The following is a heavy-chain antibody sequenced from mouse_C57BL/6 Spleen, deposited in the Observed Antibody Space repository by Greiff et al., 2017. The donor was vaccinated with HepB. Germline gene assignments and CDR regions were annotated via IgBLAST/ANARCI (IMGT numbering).Heavy chain of an antibody. CDR2: IDPSDSYT. J-gene: IGHJ2*01. Sequence: VQLQQPGAELVKPGASVKLSCKASGYTFTSYWMQWVKQRPGQGLEWIGEIDPSDSYTNYNQKFKGKATLTVDTSSSTAYMQLSSLTSEDSAVYYCARDDGGDYWGQGTTLTVSS. V-gene: IGHV1-50*01. D-gene: IGHD2-3*01. CDR3: ARDDGGDY. CDR1: GYTFTSYW.